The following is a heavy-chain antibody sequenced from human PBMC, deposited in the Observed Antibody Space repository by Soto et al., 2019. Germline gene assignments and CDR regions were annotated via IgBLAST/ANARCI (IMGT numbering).Heavy chain of an antibody. Sequence: PSDTLSLTYTGSGGSISSSSYYWGWIRQPPGKGLEWIGSIYYSGSTYYNPSLKSRVTISVDTSKNQFSLKLSSVTAADTAVYYCARGRRYSSSWYSDYWGQG. CDR1: GGSISSSSYY. CDR3: ARGRRYSSSWYSDY. J-gene: IGHJ4*02. V-gene: IGHV4-39*01. D-gene: IGHD6-13*01. CDR2: IYYSGST.